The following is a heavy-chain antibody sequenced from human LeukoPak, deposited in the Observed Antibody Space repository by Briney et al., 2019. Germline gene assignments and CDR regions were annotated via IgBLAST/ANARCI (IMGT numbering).Heavy chain of an antibody. CDR1: GFTVSSNY. V-gene: IGHV3-66*01. CDR3: ARATYSSGWGTSDY. J-gene: IGHJ4*02. Sequence: GGSLRLSCAASGFTVSSNYMSWVRQAPGKGLEWVSVIYSGGSTYYADSVKGRFTISRDNSKNTLYLQMNSLRAEDTAVYYCARATYSSGWGTSDYWGQGTLVTVSS. D-gene: IGHD6-19*01. CDR2: IYSGGST.